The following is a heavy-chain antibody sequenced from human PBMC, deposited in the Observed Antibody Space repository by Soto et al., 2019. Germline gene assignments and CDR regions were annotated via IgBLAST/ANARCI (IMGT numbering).Heavy chain of an antibody. V-gene: IGHV4-4*02. D-gene: IGHD3-3*01. CDR1: GASINSANW. CDR2: IYHIGST. CDR3: AKRYDFWSGRWYGLGV. Sequence: QVLLEESGPGLVRPSGTLSLTCSVSGASINSANWWVWVRQPPGKGLEWIGEIYHIGSTTYNPSLKSRAAISVDKSKSQFSLIVTSVTAADTAVYYCAKRYDFWSGRWYGLGVWGQGTTVTVSS. J-gene: IGHJ6*02.